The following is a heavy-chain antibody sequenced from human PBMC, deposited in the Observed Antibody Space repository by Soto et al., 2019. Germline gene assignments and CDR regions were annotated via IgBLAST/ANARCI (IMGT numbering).Heavy chain of an antibody. CDR2: IYSSGST. D-gene: IGHD3-10*01. CDR1: GFTVSNNY. V-gene: IGHV3-66*01. CDR3: ARCDGSATYSFFFAY. J-gene: IGHJ4*02. Sequence: GGSLRLSCAASGFTVSNNYMTWVRQAPGKGLEWVSFIYSSGSTYYADSVKGRFTISRDNSRNTLYLQMNSLRAEDTAVYFCARCDGSATYSFFFAYWGQGTPVTVSS.